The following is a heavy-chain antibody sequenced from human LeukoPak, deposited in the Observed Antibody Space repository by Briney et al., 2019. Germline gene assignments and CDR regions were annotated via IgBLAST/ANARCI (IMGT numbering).Heavy chain of an antibody. CDR1: GFTFSSYE. J-gene: IGHJ3*02. V-gene: IGHV3-48*03. CDR2: ISSSGSTI. CDR3: ARNRSRWYWGGGDAFDI. Sequence: GGSLRLSCAASGFTFSSYEMNWVRQAPGKGLEWVSYISSSGSTIYYADSVKGRFTISRDNAKNSLYLQMNSLRAEDTAVYYCARNRSRWYWGGGDAFDIWGQGTMVTVSS. D-gene: IGHD6-13*01.